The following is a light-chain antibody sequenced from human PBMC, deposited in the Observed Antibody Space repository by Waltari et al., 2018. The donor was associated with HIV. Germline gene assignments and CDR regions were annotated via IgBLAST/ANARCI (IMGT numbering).Light chain of an antibody. J-gene: IGLJ3*02. CDR1: SSDVGSSHH. V-gene: IGLV2-14*01. CDR3: SSYRSSSTPLWV. CDR2: EVS. Sequence: QSALPQPASVSGSPGPSIPISCTGTSSDVGSSHHVSWYQQHPDKAPKLMIYEVSNRPSGVSNRFSGSKSDNTASLTISGLQAEDEADYYCSSYRSSSTPLWVFGGGTKLTVL.